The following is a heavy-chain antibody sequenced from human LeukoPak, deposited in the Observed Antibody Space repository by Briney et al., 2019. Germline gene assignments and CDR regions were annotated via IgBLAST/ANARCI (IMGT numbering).Heavy chain of an antibody. D-gene: IGHD2-8*02. V-gene: IGHV4-34*01. CDR3: AREFTSRAQAWYYFDY. CDR1: GGSFSGYY. J-gene: IGHJ4*02. Sequence: SETLSLTCAVYGGSFSGYYWSWIRQPPGKGLEWIGEINHSGSTNYNPSLKSRVTISVDTSKNQFSLKLSSVTAADTALYYCAREFTSRAQAWYYFDYWGQGTLVTVSS. CDR2: INHSGST.